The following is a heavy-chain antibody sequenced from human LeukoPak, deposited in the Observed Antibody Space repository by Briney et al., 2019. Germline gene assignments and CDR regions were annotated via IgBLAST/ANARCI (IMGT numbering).Heavy chain of an antibody. CDR2: INPKSGGT. D-gene: IGHD7-27*01. Sequence: ASVKVSCKASGYTFSDYYIHWVRQAPGQGLEWMGWINPKSGGTNYVQKFQGRDVMTRDTSISTAYMELSRLISDDTAVYYCARFEPGTPFDPWGQGTLVAVSS. V-gene: IGHV1-2*02. CDR1: GYTFSDYY. CDR3: ARFEPGTPFDP. J-gene: IGHJ5*02.